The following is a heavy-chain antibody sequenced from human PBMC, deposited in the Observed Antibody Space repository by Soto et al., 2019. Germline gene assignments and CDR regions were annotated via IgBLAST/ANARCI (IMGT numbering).Heavy chain of an antibody. V-gene: IGHV3-23*01. D-gene: IGHD6-19*01. CDR2: ISGSGGST. CDR3: ANAGYSSGWYAYAF. CDR1: GFTFSSHA. J-gene: IGHJ4*02. Sequence: VRSLRLSCAASGFTFSSHAMSGVRQAPGKGLEWVSAISGSGGSTYYADSVKGRFTISRDNSKNTLYLQMNSLRAEDTAVYYCANAGYSSGWYAYAFWGQGTLVTVST.